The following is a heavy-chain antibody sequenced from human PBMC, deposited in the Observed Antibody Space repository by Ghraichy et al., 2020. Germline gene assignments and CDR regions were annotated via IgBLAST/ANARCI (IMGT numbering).Heavy chain of an antibody. CDR2: INPSGGST. V-gene: IGHV1-46*01. D-gene: IGHD1-26*01. J-gene: IGHJ4*02. CDR1: GYTFTSYY. CDR3: ERDRGSGSNPSSDY. Sequence: ASVKVSCKASGYTFTSYYMHWVRQAPGQGLEWMGMINPSGGSTSYAQKFQGRVTMTRDTSTSTVYMDLSSLRPDDTAVYYCERDRGSGSNPSSDYWGQGTRVTVSS.